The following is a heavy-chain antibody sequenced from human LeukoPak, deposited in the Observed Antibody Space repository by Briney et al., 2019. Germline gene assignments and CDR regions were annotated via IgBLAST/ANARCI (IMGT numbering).Heavy chain of an antibody. D-gene: IGHD6-19*01. CDR1: GDTVSNKNDA. J-gene: IGHJ4*02. V-gene: IGHV6-1*01. Sequence: SQTLSLTSAISGDTVSNKNDAWNWVRQSPSRGLEWLGRTYYRSKWYNDYAVSMKSRIPINPDTSKDQFSLQLNSVPPEDTAVYYCARDAGSGWSSFDYWGQGTLVTVSS. CDR3: ARDAGSGWSSFDY. CDR2: TYYRSKWYN.